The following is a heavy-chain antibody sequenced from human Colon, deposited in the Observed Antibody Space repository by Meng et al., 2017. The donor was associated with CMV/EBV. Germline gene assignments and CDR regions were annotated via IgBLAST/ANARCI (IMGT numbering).Heavy chain of an antibody. Sequence: SETLSLTCTVSGGSISTSSYFWGWIRQPPGKGLEWIATIDYSGSTDYNPSLQRRVTMSVDTSKNQFPLNVTSVTAADTAVYYCMNRAYSQGQDFWGQGMLVTVSS. CDR1: GGSISTSSYF. CDR2: IDYSGST. V-gene: IGHV4-39*06. D-gene: IGHD5-12*01. J-gene: IGHJ4*02. CDR3: MNRAYSQGQDF.